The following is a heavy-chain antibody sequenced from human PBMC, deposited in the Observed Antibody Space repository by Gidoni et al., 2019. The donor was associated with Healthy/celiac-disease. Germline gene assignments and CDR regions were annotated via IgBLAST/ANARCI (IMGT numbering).Heavy chain of an antibody. J-gene: IGHJ4*02. D-gene: IGHD3-10*01. V-gene: IGHV1-69*01. Sequence: QVQLVQSGADVKKPGSSVPVSCKASGGTLSRYSISWVRQAPGQGLEWMGGIITIFGTANYAQKFQGRVTITADESTSTDYMELSSLRSEDTAVYYCARLFNYYYGSGSYYSHWGQGTLVTVSS. CDR1: GGTLSRYS. CDR3: ARLFNYYYGSGSYYSH. CDR2: IITIFGTA.